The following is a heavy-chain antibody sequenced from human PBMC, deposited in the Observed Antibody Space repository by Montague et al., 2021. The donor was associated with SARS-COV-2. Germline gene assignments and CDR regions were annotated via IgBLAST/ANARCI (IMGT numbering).Heavy chain of an antibody. CDR3: ARTEYNLNDWFDP. CDR2: IFHSLLT. D-gene: IGHD1-20*01. J-gene: IGHJ5*02. Sequence: SETLSLTCSVSGGSISSYYWSWIRQSPGKGLEWIWYIFHSLLTDYNPSLKSRVTISVDMSKNQFSLPLNSVTAADSAVYYCARTEYNLNDWFDPWGQGTLVTVSS. CDR1: GGSISSYY. V-gene: IGHV4-59*13.